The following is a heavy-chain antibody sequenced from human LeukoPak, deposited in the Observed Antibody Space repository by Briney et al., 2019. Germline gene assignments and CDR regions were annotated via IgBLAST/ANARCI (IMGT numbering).Heavy chain of an antibody. CDR2: IYTSGTSGST. CDR3: ARAYPTTARYNWFDP. CDR1: GGSISSSSYY. D-gene: IGHD4-17*01. J-gene: IGHJ5*02. Sequence: SETLSLTCTVSGGSISSSSYYWGWIRQPPGKGLEWIGRIYTSGTSGSTNYNPSLKSRVTISVDTSKNQFSLKLSSVTAADTAVYYCARAYPTTARYNWFDPWGQGTLVTVSS. V-gene: IGHV4-39*07.